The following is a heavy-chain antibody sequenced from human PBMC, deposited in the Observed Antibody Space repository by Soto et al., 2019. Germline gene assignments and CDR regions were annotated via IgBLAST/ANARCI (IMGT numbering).Heavy chain of an antibody. CDR3: ARVPSSSYHYFDY. D-gene: IGHD6-13*01. CDR2: IYSAGSA. Sequence: GGSLRLSCAASGFTVSTYYMSWVRQAPGKGLEWVSVIYSAGSADFADSVKGRFTVSRDNSKNTLYLQMSSLRAEDTAVYYCARVPSSSYHYFDYWGQGTLVTVDS. J-gene: IGHJ4*02. V-gene: IGHV3-66*01. CDR1: GFTVSTYY.